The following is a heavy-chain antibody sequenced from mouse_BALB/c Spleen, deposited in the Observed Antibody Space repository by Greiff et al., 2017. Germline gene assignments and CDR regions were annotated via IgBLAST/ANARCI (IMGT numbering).Heavy chain of an antibody. J-gene: IGHJ4*01. CDR1: GFTFSSYT. V-gene: IGHV5-6-4*01. CDR2: ISSGGSYT. CDR3: TRVGTLYAMDY. Sequence: DVKLVESGGGLVKPGGSLKLSCAASGFTFSSYTMSWVRQTPEKRLEWVATISSGGSYTYYPDSVKGRFTISRDNAKNTLYLQMSSLKSEDTAMYYCTRVGTLYAMDYWGQGTSVTVSS. D-gene: IGHD1-1*02.